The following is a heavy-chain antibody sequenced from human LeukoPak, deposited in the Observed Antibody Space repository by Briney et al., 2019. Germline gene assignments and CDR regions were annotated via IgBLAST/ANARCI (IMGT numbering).Heavy chain of an antibody. Sequence: GASVKVSCKASGYSFTTYYMHWVRQAPGQGLEWMGWISAYNGNTNYAQKLQGRLTMTTDTSTSTAYMELRSLRSDDTAVYYCARDRYYYDSSGYSNWFDPWGQGTLVTVSS. CDR1: GYSFTTYY. CDR2: ISAYNGNT. J-gene: IGHJ5*02. CDR3: ARDRYYYDSSGYSNWFDP. D-gene: IGHD3-22*01. V-gene: IGHV1-18*04.